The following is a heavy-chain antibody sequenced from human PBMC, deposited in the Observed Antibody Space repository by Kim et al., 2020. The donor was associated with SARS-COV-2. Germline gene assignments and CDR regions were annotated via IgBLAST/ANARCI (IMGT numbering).Heavy chain of an antibody. J-gene: IGHJ5*02. CDR1: GFTLTTNS. Sequence: GGSLRLSCAASGFTLTTNSMHWVRQAPGRGLEWVAVIGFDGGNRYYGDSVQGRFTVSKDDSKNTVYLQMDSLRPEDTAVYYCARDKSWTVPIHGLDLWGQGTMVTVSS. D-gene: IGHD4-17*01. V-gene: IGHV3-30*04. CDR3: ARDKSWTVPIHGLDL. CDR2: IGFDGGNR.